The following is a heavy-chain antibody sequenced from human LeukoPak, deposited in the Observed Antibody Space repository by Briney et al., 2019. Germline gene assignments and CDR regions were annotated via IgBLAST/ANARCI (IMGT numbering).Heavy chain of an antibody. CDR2: IYYSGST. D-gene: IGHD3-3*01. V-gene: IGHV4-59*01. CDR3: AGVDYDFWSGQGYYGMDV. Sequence: SETLSLACTVSGGSISSYYWSWIRQPPGKGLEWIGYIYYSGSTNYNPSLKSRVTISVDTSKNQFSLKLSSVTAADTAVYYCAGVDYDFWSGQGYYGMDVWGQGTTVTVSS. CDR1: GGSISSYY. J-gene: IGHJ6*02.